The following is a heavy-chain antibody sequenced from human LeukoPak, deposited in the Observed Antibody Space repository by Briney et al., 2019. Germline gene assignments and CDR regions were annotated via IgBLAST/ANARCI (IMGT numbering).Heavy chain of an antibody. D-gene: IGHD3-22*01. Sequence: SETLSLTCTVSGGSISSGPYSWAWIRQPLGKGLEWIGYIYHSGSASYNPSLMSRLTISVDTSKNQFSLKLSSVTAADTAVYYCARAKDSSGYYSLYYFDNWGQGTLVTVSS. V-gene: IGHV4-30-4*07. CDR1: GGSISSGPYS. J-gene: IGHJ4*02. CDR2: IYHSGSA. CDR3: ARAKDSSGYYSLYYFDN.